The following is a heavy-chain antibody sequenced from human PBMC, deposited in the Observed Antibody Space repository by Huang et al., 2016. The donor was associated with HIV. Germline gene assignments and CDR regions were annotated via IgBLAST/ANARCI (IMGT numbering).Heavy chain of an antibody. V-gene: IGHV7-4-1*02. CDR2: INTKTGNA. J-gene: IGHJ5*02. CDR3: ARDARELRDYLVRFNWFAP. CDR1: GYSFSDYA. Sequence: QVQLVQSGSEFKKPGASVRVSCKASGYSFSDYAVNWVRQAPGQGLEWMGWINTKTGNATYVQGFRGRLVFSLDTSVKTTYLHISSLKTEDAAVHYCARDARELRDYLVRFNWFAPWGQGTLVTVSS. D-gene: IGHD1-7*01.